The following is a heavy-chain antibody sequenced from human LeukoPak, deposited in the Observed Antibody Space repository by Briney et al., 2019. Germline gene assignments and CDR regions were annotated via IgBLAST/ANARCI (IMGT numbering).Heavy chain of an antibody. V-gene: IGHV4-34*01. Sequence: KPSETLSLTCAVYGGSFSGYYWSWIRQPPGKGLEWIGEINHSGSTNYNPSLKSRVTTSVDTSKNQFSLKLSSVTAADTAVYYCARGRIRRGSRFDYWGQGTLVTVSS. J-gene: IGHJ4*02. CDR2: INHSGST. D-gene: IGHD2-15*01. CDR3: ARGRIRRGSRFDY. CDR1: GGSFSGYY.